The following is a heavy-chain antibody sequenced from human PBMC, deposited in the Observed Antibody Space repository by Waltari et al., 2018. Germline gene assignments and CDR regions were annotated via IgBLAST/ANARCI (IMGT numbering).Heavy chain of an antibody. J-gene: IGHJ4*02. Sequence: EVQLVESGGGLVQPGGSLRLSCAASGFTFSSYWMHWVRQAPGQGLVWVSRINSDGSSTSYADSVKGRFTISRDNAKNTLYLQMNSLRAEDTAVYYCARACPANCGAAAGTNFDYWGQGTLVTVSS. D-gene: IGHD6-13*01. CDR3: ARACPANCGAAAGTNFDY. V-gene: IGHV3-74*01. CDR2: INSDGSST. CDR1: GFTFSSYW.